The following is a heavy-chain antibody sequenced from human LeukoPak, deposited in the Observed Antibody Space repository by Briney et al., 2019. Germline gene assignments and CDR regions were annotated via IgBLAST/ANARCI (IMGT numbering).Heavy chain of an antibody. CDR1: GYTFTGYY. V-gene: IGHV1-2*06. CDR2: INPNSGGT. Sequence: GASVKVSCKASGYTFTGYYMHWVRQAPGQGPEWMGRINPNSGGTNYAQKFQGRVTMTRDTSISTAYMELSRLRSDDTAVYYCARVASSGWYAFDYWGQGTLVTVSS. CDR3: ARVASSGWYAFDY. D-gene: IGHD6-19*01. J-gene: IGHJ4*02.